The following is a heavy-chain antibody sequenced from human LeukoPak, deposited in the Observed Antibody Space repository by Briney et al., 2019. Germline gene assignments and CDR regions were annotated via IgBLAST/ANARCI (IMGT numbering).Heavy chain of an antibody. Sequence: SETLSLTCTVSGGSISSGGYYWSWVRQHPEKGLEWIGYIYYSGTAYYNPSLKSRVTMSVDTSKNQFSLKLDSVTAADTAVHYCARFSNDHGVKFDYWGQGTLVTVSS. CDR3: ARFSNDHGVKFDY. D-gene: IGHD4-17*01. V-gene: IGHV4-31*03. CDR2: IYYSGTA. CDR1: GGSISSGGYY. J-gene: IGHJ4*02.